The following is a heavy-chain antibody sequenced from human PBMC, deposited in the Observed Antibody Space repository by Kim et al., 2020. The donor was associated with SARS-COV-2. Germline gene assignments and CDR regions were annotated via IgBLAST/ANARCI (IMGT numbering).Heavy chain of an antibody. V-gene: IGHV3-30*04. D-gene: IGHD1-26*01. J-gene: IGHJ4*02. CDR2: ISFDRSDK. Sequence: GGSLRLSCAASGFTFYNYAMHWVRQAPGKGLEWVAFISFDRSDKYYADFVKGRFTISRDNYKNTLYLQMNSLRADDTAVYYCARGREQFVRSHFVYWGQG. CDR3: ARGREQFVRSHFVY. CDR1: GFTFYNYA.